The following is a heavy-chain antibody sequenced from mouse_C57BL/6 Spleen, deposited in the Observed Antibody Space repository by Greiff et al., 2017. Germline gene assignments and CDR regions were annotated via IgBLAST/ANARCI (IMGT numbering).Heavy chain of an antibody. Sequence: QVQLKQPGAELVKPGASVKLSCKASGYTFTSYWMHWVKQRPGRGLEWIGRIDPNSGGTKYNEKFKSKATLTVDKPSSTAYMQLSSLTSEDSAVYYCARLKDWDWYFDVWGTGTTVTVSS. D-gene: IGHD4-1*01. J-gene: IGHJ1*03. CDR3: ARLKDWDWYFDV. V-gene: IGHV1-72*01. CDR1: GYTFTSYW. CDR2: IDPNSGGT.